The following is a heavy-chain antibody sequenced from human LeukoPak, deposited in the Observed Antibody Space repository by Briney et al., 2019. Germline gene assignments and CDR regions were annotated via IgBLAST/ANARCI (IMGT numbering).Heavy chain of an antibody. V-gene: IGHV4-30-2*01. D-gene: IGHD1-26*01. CDR1: GGPISSGGYS. CDR2: IFQSGSP. Sequence: SQTLSLTCAVSGGPISSGGYSWTWIRQPPGKGLECIGYIFQSGSPSYNPSLRSRVTISVDTSRNHFSLELISVTAADTAMYYCARDRAGLGLLDFWGQGTMVTVSS. J-gene: IGHJ3*01. CDR3: ARDRAGLGLLDF.